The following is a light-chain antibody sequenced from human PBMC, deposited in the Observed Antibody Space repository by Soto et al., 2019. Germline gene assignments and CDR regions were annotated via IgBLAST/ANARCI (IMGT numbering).Light chain of an antibody. V-gene: IGKV3D-15*01. J-gene: IGKJ1*01. Sequence: EIVMTQSPATLSVSPGERATLSCRASQSISSNLAWYQQKPGQAPRLLIYGESTRATGIPDRFSGSGSGTEFTLTISSLQSEDFAVYDCQQYNNWPPWTFGQGTKVEIK. CDR3: QQYNNWPPWT. CDR2: GES. CDR1: QSISSN.